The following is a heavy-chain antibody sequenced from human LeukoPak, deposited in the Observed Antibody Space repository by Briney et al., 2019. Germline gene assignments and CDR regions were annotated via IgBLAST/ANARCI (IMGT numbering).Heavy chain of an antibody. D-gene: IGHD2-21*01. J-gene: IGHJ4*02. CDR1: GYNFNNYA. CDR3: ARGIWSARTVDYYLDY. CDR2: INAGNSHT. V-gene: IGHV1-3*01. Sequence: APVKVSCKASGYNFNNYAIHWVCQAPGQRFEWMGWINAGNSHTKYSQNFQGRITITRDSSASTVYMELSSLTSEDTAVYYCARGIWSARTVDYYLDYWGQGTLVTVSS.